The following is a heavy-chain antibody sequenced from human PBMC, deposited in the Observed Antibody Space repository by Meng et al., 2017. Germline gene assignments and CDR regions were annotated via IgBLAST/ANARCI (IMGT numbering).Heavy chain of an antibody. D-gene: IGHD3-16*01. CDR3: ARTRGDYYFDY. CDR1: GDSVTVGSHY. J-gene: IGHJ4*02. CDR2: IDYGGST. Sequence: VQLQESGPGLVRPSETPSLTCTVSGDSVTVGSHYWSWIRQPPGKGLEWIGYIDYGGSTSYNPSLRSRVTISVDTSNNQFSLKLSSVTAGDTAVFYCARTRGDYYFDYWGQGTLVTVSS. V-gene: IGHV4-61*01.